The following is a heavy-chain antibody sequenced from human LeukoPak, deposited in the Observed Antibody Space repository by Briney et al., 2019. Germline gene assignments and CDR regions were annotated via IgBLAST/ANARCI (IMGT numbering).Heavy chain of an antibody. V-gene: IGHV1-69*04. CDR2: IIPILGIA. CDR3: ARAFPGDRFDY. D-gene: IGHD7-27*01. Sequence: GASVKVSCKASGGTFSSYAISWVRQAPGQGLEWMGRIIPILGIANYAQKFQGRVTITADKSTSTAYMELSSLRSEDTAVYYCARAFPGDRFDYWGQGTLVTVSS. CDR1: GGTFSSYA. J-gene: IGHJ4*02.